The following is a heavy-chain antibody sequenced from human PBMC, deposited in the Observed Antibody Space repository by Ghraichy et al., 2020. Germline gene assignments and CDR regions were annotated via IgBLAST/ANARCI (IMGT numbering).Heavy chain of an antibody. J-gene: IGHJ3*02. Sequence: SETLSLTCTVSGGSISSSSYYWGWIRQPPGKGLEWIGSIYYSGSTYYNPSLKSRVTISVDTSKNQFSLKLSSVTAADTAVYYCARRGYSSSSVAAFDIWGQGTMVTVSS. CDR3: ARRGYSSSSVAAFDI. CDR2: IYYSGST. V-gene: IGHV4-39*01. CDR1: GGSISSSSYY. D-gene: IGHD6-6*01.